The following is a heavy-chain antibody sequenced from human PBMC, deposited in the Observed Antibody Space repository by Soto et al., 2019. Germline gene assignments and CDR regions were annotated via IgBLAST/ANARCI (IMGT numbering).Heavy chain of an antibody. J-gene: IGHJ5*02. CDR1: GFTFSSYW. V-gene: IGHV3-7*03. Sequence: PGGSLRLSCAASGFTFSSYWMSWVRQAPGKGLEWVANIKQDGSEKYYVDSVKGRFTISRDNAKNSLYLQMNSLRAEDTAVYYCARRDYDFWSGLHPWGQGTLVTVSS. D-gene: IGHD3-3*01. CDR2: IKQDGSEK. CDR3: ARRDYDFWSGLHP.